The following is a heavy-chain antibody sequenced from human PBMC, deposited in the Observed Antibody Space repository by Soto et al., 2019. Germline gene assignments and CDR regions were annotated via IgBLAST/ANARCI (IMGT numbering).Heavy chain of an antibody. V-gene: IGHV1-3*01. CDR1: GYTFTSYA. CDR3: ARVGGYCSGGSCYSSRGAFDI. Sequence: ASVKVSCKASGYTFTSYAMHWVRQAPGQRLEWMGWINAGNGNTKYSQKFQGRVTITRDTSTSTAYMELRSLRSDDTAVYYCARVGGYCSGGSCYSSRGAFDIWGQGTMVTVSS. D-gene: IGHD2-15*01. CDR2: INAGNGNT. J-gene: IGHJ3*02.